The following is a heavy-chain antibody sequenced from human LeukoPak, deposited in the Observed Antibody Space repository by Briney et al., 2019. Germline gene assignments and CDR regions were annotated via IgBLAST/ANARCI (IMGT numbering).Heavy chain of an antibody. Sequence: GGSLRLSCAASGFTFSSYWMSWVRQAPGKGLEWVANIKQDGSEKYYVDSVKGRFTLSRDNAKTSLYLKMNSLREEDTAVYYCARNGAPVVTAITPYYYYMDVWGKGTTVTVSS. CDR1: GFTFSSYW. D-gene: IGHD2-21*02. J-gene: IGHJ6*03. V-gene: IGHV3-7*01. CDR3: ARNGAPVVTAITPYYYYMDV. CDR2: IKQDGSEK.